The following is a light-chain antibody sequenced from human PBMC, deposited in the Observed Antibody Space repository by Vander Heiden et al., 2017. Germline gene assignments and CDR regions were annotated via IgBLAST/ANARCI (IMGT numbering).Light chain of an antibody. CDR2: GTS. CDR3: QQYGSSPPT. CDR1: QSVSTSY. V-gene: IGKV3-20*01. J-gene: IGKJ1*01. Sequence: EIVLTQSPGTLSLSPGERATLSCRASQSVSTSYLAWYQQKPGQAPRLLICGTSSRATGIPDRFSGSGSGTDFTLTLSRLEPEDSAVYYCQQYGSSPPTFGQGTKVEIK.